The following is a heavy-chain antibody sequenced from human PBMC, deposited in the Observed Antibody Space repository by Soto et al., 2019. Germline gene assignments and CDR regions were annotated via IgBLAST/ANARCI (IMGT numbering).Heavy chain of an antibody. CDR2: IYYSGST. CDR1: GGSISSYY. V-gene: IGHV4-59*08. D-gene: IGHD3-9*01. Sequence: SETLSLTCTVSGGSISSYYWSWIRQPPGKGLEWIGYIYYSGSTNYNPSLKSRVTISVDTSKNQFSLKLSSVTAADTAVYYCARLDYDILTGYRGRDYYGMDVWGQGTTVT. J-gene: IGHJ6*02. CDR3: ARLDYDILTGYRGRDYYGMDV.